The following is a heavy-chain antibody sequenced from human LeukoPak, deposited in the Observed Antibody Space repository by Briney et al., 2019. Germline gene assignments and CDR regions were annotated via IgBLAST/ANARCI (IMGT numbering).Heavy chain of an antibody. CDR1: GFTFCSYD. Sequence: GGSLRLSCAASGFTFCSYDMHWVRQATGKGLEWVSAIGTAGDPYYPGSVKGRFTISRENAKNSLYLQMNSLRAGDTAVYYCARALRVRGVMSGAFDIWGQGTMVTVSS. V-gene: IGHV3-13*05. D-gene: IGHD3-10*01. CDR2: IGTAGDP. J-gene: IGHJ3*02. CDR3: ARALRVRGVMSGAFDI.